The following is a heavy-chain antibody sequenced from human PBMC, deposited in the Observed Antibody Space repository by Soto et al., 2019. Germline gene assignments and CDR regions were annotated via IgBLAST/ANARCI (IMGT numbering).Heavy chain of an antibody. CDR1: GFSLSTSGVG. Sequence: QITLKESGPTLVKPTQTLTLTCTFSGFSLSTSGVGVGWIRQPPGKALEWLALIYWDDNKRYSPSLKNRLTITTHSSKIQVVLTMTNMDPVATATYYCAHRGRSDYGLLGYWGQGTLVTVSS. CDR2: IYWDDNK. CDR3: AHRGRSDYGLLGY. D-gene: IGHD4-17*01. V-gene: IGHV2-5*02. J-gene: IGHJ4*02.